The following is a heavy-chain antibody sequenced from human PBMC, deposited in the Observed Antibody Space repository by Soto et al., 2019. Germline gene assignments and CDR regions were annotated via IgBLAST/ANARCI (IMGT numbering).Heavy chain of an antibody. V-gene: IGHV4-4*02. D-gene: IGHD6-19*01. CDR3: ASYSVAGIPERDY. Sequence: QVQLQESGPGLVKPSGTLSLTCAVSSGSISSSNWWSWVRQPPGKGLEWIGEIYHSGSTNYNPSLKCRVTISVDKSKNQFSLKLSSVTAADTAVYYCASYSVAGIPERDYWGQGTLVTVSS. CDR2: IYHSGST. J-gene: IGHJ4*02. CDR1: SGSISSSNW.